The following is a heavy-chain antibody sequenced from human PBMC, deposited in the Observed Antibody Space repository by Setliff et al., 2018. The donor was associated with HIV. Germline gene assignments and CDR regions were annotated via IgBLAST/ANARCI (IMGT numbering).Heavy chain of an antibody. J-gene: IGHJ3*02. CDR3: ATKVYCTNGVCLDAFDI. Sequence: ASVKVSCKASGGTFSSYAISWVRQAPGQGLEWMGRINPNSGGTNYAQKFQGRVTMTRDTSISTAYMELSRLRSDDTAVYYCATKVYCTNGVCLDAFDIWGQGTMVTVSS. V-gene: IGHV1-2*06. CDR1: GGTFSSYA. D-gene: IGHD2-8*01. CDR2: INPNSGGT.